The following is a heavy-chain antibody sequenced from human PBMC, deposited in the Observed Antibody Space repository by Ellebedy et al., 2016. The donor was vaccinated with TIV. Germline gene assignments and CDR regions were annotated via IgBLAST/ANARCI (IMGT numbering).Heavy chain of an antibody. J-gene: IGHJ4*02. Sequence: AASVKVSCKVSGDTFTSYYIHWVRQAPGQGLEWMGIINPGTGTASYAQKFQGRVTMTRDTSTSTVYMELTSLTSEDTAMFYCARTAVATIDYWGQGTLVTVSS. D-gene: IGHD5-12*01. CDR2: INPGTGTA. CDR1: GDTFTSYY. V-gene: IGHV1-46*01. CDR3: ARTAVATIDY.